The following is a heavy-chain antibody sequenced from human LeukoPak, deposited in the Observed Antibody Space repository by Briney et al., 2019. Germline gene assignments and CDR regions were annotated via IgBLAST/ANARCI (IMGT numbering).Heavy chain of an antibody. CDR2: TYYSGST. CDR1: GGSISSYY. CDR3: ARRAPYSSSWYWWFDP. J-gene: IGHJ5*02. V-gene: IGHV4-59*01. Sequence: PSETLSLTCTVSGGSISSYYWSWIRQPPGKGLEWIGYTYYSGSTNYNPSLKSRVTISVDTSKNQFSLKLSSVTAADTAVYYCARRAPYSSSWYWWFDPWGQGTLVTVSS. D-gene: IGHD6-13*01.